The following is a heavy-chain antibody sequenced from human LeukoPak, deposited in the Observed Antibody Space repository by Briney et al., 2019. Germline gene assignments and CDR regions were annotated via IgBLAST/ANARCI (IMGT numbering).Heavy chain of an antibody. CDR3: ARAPVLRFLEWLNWFDP. J-gene: IGHJ5*02. CDR1: GGSISSGGYY. Sequence: SQTLSLTCTVSGGSISSGGYYWSWIRQPPGKGLEWIGYIYHSGSTYYNPSLKSRVTISVDRSKNQFSLKLSSVTAADTAVYYCARAPVLRFLEWLNWFDPWGQGTLVTVSS. CDR2: IYHSGST. D-gene: IGHD3-3*01. V-gene: IGHV4-30-2*01.